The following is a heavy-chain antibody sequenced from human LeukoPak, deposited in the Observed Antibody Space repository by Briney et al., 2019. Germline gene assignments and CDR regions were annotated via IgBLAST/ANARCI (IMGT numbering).Heavy chain of an antibody. Sequence: PSETLSLTSAVYGGSFSGYYWSWIRQPPGKGLEWIGEINHSGSTNYNPSLKSRVTISVDTSKNQFSLKLSSVTAADTAVYYCARSHYYYYMDVWGKGTTVTVSS. V-gene: IGHV4-34*01. CDR1: GGSFSGYY. CDR2: INHSGST. J-gene: IGHJ6*03. CDR3: ARSHYYYYMDV.